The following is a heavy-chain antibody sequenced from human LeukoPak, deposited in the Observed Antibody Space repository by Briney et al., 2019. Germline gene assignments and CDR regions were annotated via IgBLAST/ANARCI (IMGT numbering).Heavy chain of an antibody. CDR1: GYTFTSNY. CDR2: IYPRDGST. J-gene: IGHJ4*02. Sequence: ASVKVSCKASGYTFTSNYIHWVRQAPGQGLGWMGMIYPRDGSTSYAQKFQGRVTVTGDTSTSTVHMELSGLRSEDTAVYYCAGDQEGFDYWGQGTLVTVSS. CDR3: AGDQEGFDY. V-gene: IGHV1-46*01.